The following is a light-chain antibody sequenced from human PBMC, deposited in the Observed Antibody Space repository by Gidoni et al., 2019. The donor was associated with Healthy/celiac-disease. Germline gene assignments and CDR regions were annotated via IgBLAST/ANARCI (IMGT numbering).Light chain of an antibody. V-gene: IGKV1-39*01. CDR2: AAS. J-gene: IGKJ2*01. CDR1: QSISSY. Sequence: DPVTITCRASQSISSYLKWYQQKPGEAPKLLIYAASSLQSGVPSRFSGSGSGTDFTLTISSLQPEDFATYYCQQSYSTLPYTFGQGTKLEIK. CDR3: QQSYSTLPYT.